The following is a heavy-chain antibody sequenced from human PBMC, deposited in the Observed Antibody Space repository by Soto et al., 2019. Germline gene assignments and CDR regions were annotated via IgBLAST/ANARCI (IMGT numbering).Heavy chain of an antibody. V-gene: IGHV3-21*01. J-gene: IGHJ4*02. CDR3: AGDRYNYGRGDY. Sequence: EVQLVESGGGLVKPGGSLRITCAASGFTFSNYNMNWVRQAPGKGLEWVSSISTGSTYIYYADSVKGRFTISRDNAKNSLYLQMNSLRAEDTAVYYCAGDRYNYGRGDYWGQGTLVTVSS. D-gene: IGHD5-18*01. CDR2: ISTGSTYI. CDR1: GFTFSNYN.